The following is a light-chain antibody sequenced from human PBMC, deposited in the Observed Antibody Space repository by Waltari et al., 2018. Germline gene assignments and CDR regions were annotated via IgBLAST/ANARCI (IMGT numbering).Light chain of an antibody. V-gene: IGKV3-20*01. CDR1: QSVSRT. Sequence: EIVLPQSPGSLSSSPGERVTLSCRASQSVSRTLAWYQQKPGQAPRLLIFGASNRATGIPDRFSGSGSGTDFSLTISRLEPEDFAVYYCQHYASLPATFGQGTKVEIK. J-gene: IGKJ1*01. CDR2: GAS. CDR3: QHYASLPAT.